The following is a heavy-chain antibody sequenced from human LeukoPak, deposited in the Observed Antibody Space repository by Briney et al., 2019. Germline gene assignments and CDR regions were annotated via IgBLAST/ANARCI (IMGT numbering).Heavy chain of an antibody. Sequence: GESLKISCQGSGSTFTSYWIGWVRQLPGKGLEGMGIIYPGDSDTTYSPSFQGQVTISAHKSISTAYLQWSSLKASDTAMSYCARIPLGLRVIGYPDYWGQGTLVTVSS. V-gene: IGHV5-51*01. CDR2: IYPGDSDT. J-gene: IGHJ4*02. D-gene: IGHD5-12*01. CDR1: GSTFTSYW. CDR3: ARIPLGLRVIGYPDY.